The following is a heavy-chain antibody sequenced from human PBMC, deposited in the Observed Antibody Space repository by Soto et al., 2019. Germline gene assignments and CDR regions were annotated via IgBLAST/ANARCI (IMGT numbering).Heavy chain of an antibody. CDR2: LSSSSGAT. Sequence: EVQLVESGGGLVQPGGSLRLSCAASGFALTYYNMKWVRQAPGKGLEWISDLSSSSGATYYADSVKGRFTISRDTAKNSLYLEMGSLRTEDTAIYYCVRDSAYSFDYWGQGTLVTVSS. D-gene: IGHD2-21*01. J-gene: IGHJ4*02. CDR1: GFALTYYN. CDR3: VRDSAYSFDY. V-gene: IGHV3-48*01.